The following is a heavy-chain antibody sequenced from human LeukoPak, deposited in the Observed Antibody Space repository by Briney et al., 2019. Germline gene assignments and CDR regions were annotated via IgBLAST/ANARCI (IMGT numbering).Heavy chain of an antibody. D-gene: IGHD3-10*02. CDR2: IWHDGSNE. Sequence: SGGSLRLSCAASGFTFSNSGMHWVRQAPGKGLEWVAVIWHDGSNEYYADAVKGRFIISRDNSKNTVHLQMNSLRVEDTSVYYCAREISMFVNAFDLWGQGTLVAVSS. CDR1: GFTFSNSG. CDR3: AREISMFVNAFDL. V-gene: IGHV3-33*01. J-gene: IGHJ3*01.